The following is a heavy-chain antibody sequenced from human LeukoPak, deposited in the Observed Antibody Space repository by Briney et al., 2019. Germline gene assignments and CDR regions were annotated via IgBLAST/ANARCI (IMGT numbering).Heavy chain of an antibody. V-gene: IGHV3-7*03. D-gene: IGHD3-16*01. Sequence: GVSLRLSCAASGFTFSSYWMNWARQAPGKGLEWVASINHNGNVNYYVDSVKGRFTISRDNPKNSLYLQMSNLRAEDTAVYFCARGGGLDVWGQGATVTVSS. CDR1: GFTFSSYW. CDR2: INHNGNVN. CDR3: ARGGGLDV. J-gene: IGHJ6*02.